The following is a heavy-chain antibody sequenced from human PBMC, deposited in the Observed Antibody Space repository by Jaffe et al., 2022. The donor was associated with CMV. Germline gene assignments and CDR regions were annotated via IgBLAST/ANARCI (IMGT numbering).Heavy chain of an antibody. J-gene: IGHJ6*03. CDR3: AKDTADGDYWYYYYYMDV. Sequence: EVQLLESGGGLVQPGGSLRLSCAASGFTFSSYAMSWVRQAPGKGLEWVSAISGSGGSTYYADSVKGRFTISRDNSKNTLYLQMNSLRAEDTAVYYCAKDTADGDYWYYYYYMDVWGKGTTVTVSS. D-gene: IGHD4-17*01. CDR2: ISGSGGST. V-gene: IGHV3-23*01. CDR1: GFTFSSYA.